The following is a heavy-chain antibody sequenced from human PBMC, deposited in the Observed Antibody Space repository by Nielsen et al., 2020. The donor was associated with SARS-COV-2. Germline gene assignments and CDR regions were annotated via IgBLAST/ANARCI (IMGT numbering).Heavy chain of an antibody. CDR3: ARDLIAVAGTDYYYYGMDV. V-gene: IGHV3-23*01. CDR2: ISGSGGST. CDR1: GFTFSSYA. J-gene: IGHJ6*02. Sequence: GESLKISCAASGFTFSSYAMSWVRQAPGKGLEWVSAISGSGGSTNYADSVKGRFTISRDNAKNSLYLQMNSLRAEDTAVYYCARDLIAVAGTDYYYYGMDVWGQGTTVTVSS. D-gene: IGHD6-19*01.